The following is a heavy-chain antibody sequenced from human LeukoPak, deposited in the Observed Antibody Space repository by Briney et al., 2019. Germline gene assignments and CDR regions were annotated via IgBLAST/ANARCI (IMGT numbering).Heavy chain of an antibody. Sequence: GGSLRLSCAASGFTVSSNYMSWVRQAPGKGLEWVSLIYTGGSTSYADSVEGRFTISRDNSKNTLYLQMNSLRAEDTAVYYCARGRPMGYFDDWGQGTLVTASS. J-gene: IGHJ4*02. CDR3: ARGRPMGYFDD. D-gene: IGHD3-10*01. V-gene: IGHV3-53*01. CDR1: GFTVSSNY. CDR2: IYTGGST.